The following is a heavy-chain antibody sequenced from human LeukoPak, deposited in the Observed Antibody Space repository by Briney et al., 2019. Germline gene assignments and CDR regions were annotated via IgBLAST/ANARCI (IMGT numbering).Heavy chain of an antibody. CDR1: DYTFTSYG. D-gene: IGHD3-3*01. Sequence: WASVKVSCKASDYTFTSYGISWVRQAPGQGLEWMGWISAYNGNTNYAQKFQGRVTMTTDTSTSAAYMELRSLRSDDTAVYYCARDGRPSYDFWSNNYYYYYMDVWGKGTTVTVSS. CDR3: ARDGRPSYDFWSNNYYYYYMDV. CDR2: ISAYNGNT. J-gene: IGHJ6*03. V-gene: IGHV1-18*01.